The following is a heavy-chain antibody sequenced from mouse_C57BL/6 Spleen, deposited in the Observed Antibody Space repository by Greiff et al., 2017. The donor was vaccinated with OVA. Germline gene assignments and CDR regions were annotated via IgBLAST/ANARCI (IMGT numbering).Heavy chain of an antibody. V-gene: IGHV14-2*01. D-gene: IGHD2-4*01. CDR1: GFNIKDYY. CDR3: ARVGYDNDWYFDV. CDR2: IDPEDGEN. J-gene: IGHJ1*03. Sequence: VQLQQSGAELVKPGASVKLSCTASGFNIKDYYMHWVKQRTEQGLEWIGRIDPEDGENKYAPKFQGKATITADTSSNTAYLQLSSLTSEDTAVYYCARVGYDNDWYFDVWGTGTTVTVSS.